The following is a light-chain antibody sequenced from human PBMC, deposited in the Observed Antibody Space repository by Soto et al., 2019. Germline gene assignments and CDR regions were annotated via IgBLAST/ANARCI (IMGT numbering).Light chain of an antibody. CDR2: EVS. CDR1: SSDVGTYNY. CDR3: ISYTNSDTRVL. V-gene: IGLV2-14*01. J-gene: IGLJ2*01. Sequence: QSALTQPASVSGSPGQSITISCTGTSSDVGTYNYVSWYQQHPGKAPKLMIYEVSNRPSGVSNRFSGSKSGNTASLTISGLQAEDEADYYCISYTNSDTRVLFGGGTKLTVL.